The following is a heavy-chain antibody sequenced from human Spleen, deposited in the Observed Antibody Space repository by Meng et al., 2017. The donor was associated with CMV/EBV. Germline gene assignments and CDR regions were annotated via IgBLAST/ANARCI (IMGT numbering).Heavy chain of an antibody. V-gene: IGHV1-46*01. D-gene: IGHD7-27*01. CDR3: ARDKNWGPDY. J-gene: IGHJ4*02. CDR2: INPSGGST. CDR1: GYTFTSYN. Sequence: ASVKVSCKASGYTFTSYNMHWVRQAPGQGLEWMGIINPSGGSTRNAQKFQGRVTMTRDTATSTVYMELSRLTSDDTAVYYCARDKNWGPDYWGQGTLVTVSS.